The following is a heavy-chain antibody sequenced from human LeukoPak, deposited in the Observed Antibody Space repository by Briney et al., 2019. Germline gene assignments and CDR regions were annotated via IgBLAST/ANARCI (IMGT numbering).Heavy chain of an antibody. J-gene: IGHJ4*02. CDR1: GFTFSTYV. V-gene: IGHV3-30-3*01. CDR2: IPYDGSNK. Sequence: GGSLRLSCAASGFTFSTYVMHWVRQAPGKGLEWVAVIPYDGSNKYYADSVKGRFTISRDNSKNTLYLQMNSLRAEDTAVYYCASRGIAATGRNDWGQGTLVTVSS. CDR3: ASRGIAATGRND. D-gene: IGHD6-13*01.